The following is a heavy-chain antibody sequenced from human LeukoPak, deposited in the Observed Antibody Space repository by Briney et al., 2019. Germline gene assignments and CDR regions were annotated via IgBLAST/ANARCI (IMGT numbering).Heavy chain of an antibody. CDR2: ISGSGGST. D-gene: IGHD3-3*01. Sequence: GGSLRLPCAASGFTFSKYWMHWVRQAPGKGLEWVSAISGSGGSTYYADSVKGRFTISRDNSKNTLYLQMNSLRAEDTAVYYCAKDLSKDFWSGYSYYYYYGMDVWGQGTTVTVSS. CDR1: GFTFSKYW. CDR3: AKDLSKDFWSGYSYYYYYGMDV. V-gene: IGHV3-23*01. J-gene: IGHJ6*02.